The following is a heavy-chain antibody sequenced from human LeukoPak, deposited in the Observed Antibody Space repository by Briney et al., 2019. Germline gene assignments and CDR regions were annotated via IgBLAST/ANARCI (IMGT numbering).Heavy chain of an antibody. CDR1: GITFSDYY. V-gene: IGHV3-11*01. Sequence: GGSLRLSCAASGITFSDYYMSWIRQAPGKGLEWVSYISSSGSMINYADSVKGRFTISRDNAKNSLYLQMNSLRAEDTAVYYCAEDLTYYYGSGSKNYWGQGTLVTVSS. CDR2: ISSSGSMI. D-gene: IGHD3-10*01. CDR3: AEDLTYYYGSGSKNY. J-gene: IGHJ4*02.